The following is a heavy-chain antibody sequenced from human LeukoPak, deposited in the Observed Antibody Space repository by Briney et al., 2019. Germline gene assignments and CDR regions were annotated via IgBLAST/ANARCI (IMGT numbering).Heavy chain of an antibody. CDR2: MNSDGSSI. CDR1: GFIFSTYW. Sequence: PGGSLRLSCAASGFIFSTYWMHWVRQAPGKGLVWVSRMNSDGSSISYADSVKGRFTISRDNAKNTLYLQMNNLRPEDTAVYYCVLKEDCSRTTCQFDYWGQGTLVTVSS. D-gene: IGHD2-2*01. CDR3: VLKEDCSRTTCQFDY. V-gene: IGHV3-74*01. J-gene: IGHJ4*02.